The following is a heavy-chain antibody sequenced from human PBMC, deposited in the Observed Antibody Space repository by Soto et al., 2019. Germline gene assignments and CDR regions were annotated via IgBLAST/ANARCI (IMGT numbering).Heavy chain of an antibody. D-gene: IGHD4-17*01. Sequence: EVQLLESGGGLVQPGGSLRLSCAASGFTFSSYAMNWVRQAPGKGLEWVSVISGSGGSTYYADAVKGRFTISKDNSKNTLYLQMNSLRAEDTAVYYCAKRTVGWYFDLWGRGTLVTVSS. V-gene: IGHV3-23*01. CDR1: GFTFSSYA. J-gene: IGHJ2*01. CDR2: ISGSGGST. CDR3: AKRTVGWYFDL.